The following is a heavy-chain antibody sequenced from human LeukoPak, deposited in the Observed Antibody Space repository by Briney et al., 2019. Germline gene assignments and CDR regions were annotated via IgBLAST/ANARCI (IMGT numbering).Heavy chain of an antibody. CDR1: GGSISSGDYY. D-gene: IGHD3-3*01. CDR2: IYYSGST. V-gene: IGHV4-30-4*01. Sequence: PSQTLSLTCTVSGGSISSGDYYWSWIRQPPGTGLEWLGYIYYSGSTYYNPSLKSRVTISVDTSKNQFSLKLSSVTAADTAVYYCARGGFLEWLNQPFDYWGQGTLVTVSS. J-gene: IGHJ4*02. CDR3: ARGGFLEWLNQPFDY.